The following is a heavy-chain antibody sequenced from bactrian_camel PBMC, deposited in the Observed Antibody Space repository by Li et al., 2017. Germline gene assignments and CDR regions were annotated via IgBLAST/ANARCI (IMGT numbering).Heavy chain of an antibody. Sequence: HVQLVESGGGSVQTGGSLRLSCTASGFTFDDTDMAWYRLTPADVGERCDLVSSHNRVGGTYYADSVKGRFTVSQDNAKNTLYLQMNSLKPEDTAMYYCTVENGRTSCNGYGYWSQGTQVTVS. CDR2: HNRVGGT. V-gene: IGHV3S60*01. CDR1: GFTFDDTD. CDR3: TVENGRTSCNGYGY. J-gene: IGHJ4*01. D-gene: IGHD5*01.